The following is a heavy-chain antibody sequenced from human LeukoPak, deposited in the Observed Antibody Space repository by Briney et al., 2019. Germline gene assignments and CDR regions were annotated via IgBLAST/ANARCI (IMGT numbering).Heavy chain of an antibody. CDR1: GGSISSYY. Sequence: PSETLSLTCTVSGGSISSYYWSWIRQPAGNGLEWIGRIYTSGSTNHNPSLKSRVTMSVDTSKNQFSLKLSSVTAADTAVYYCARGSSSYRQFDYWGQGTLVTVSS. D-gene: IGHD6-6*01. V-gene: IGHV4-4*07. CDR3: ARGSSSYRQFDY. CDR2: IYTSGST. J-gene: IGHJ4*02.